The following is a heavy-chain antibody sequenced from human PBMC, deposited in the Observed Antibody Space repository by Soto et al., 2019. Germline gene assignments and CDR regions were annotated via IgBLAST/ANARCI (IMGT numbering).Heavy chain of an antibody. Sequence: GGSLRLSCAASAFNFNSYTINWVCHAPGKRQEWVSSISSSGYIFSTDSVRGRFNISRDNAKNSVYLQIKSLRAEDTAVYFCARDGSGGSCYPGMDVWGQGTTVTVSS. D-gene: IGHD2-15*01. V-gene: IGHV3-21*01. J-gene: IGHJ6*02. CDR3: ARDGSGGSCYPGMDV. CDR2: ISSSGYI. CDR1: AFNFNSYT.